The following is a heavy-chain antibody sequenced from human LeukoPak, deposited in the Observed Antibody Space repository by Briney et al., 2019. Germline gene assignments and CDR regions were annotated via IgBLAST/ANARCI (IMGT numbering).Heavy chain of an antibody. Sequence: GGPLRLSCAASGFTFSSYWMHWVRQAPGKGLVCVSRINSDGSSTSYADSVKGRFTISRDNAKNTLYLQMNSLRAEDTAVYYCARDRGYCSSTSCYDNHWGQGTLVTVSS. D-gene: IGHD2-2*01. CDR2: INSDGSST. CDR1: GFTFSSYW. CDR3: ARDRGYCSSTSCYDNH. V-gene: IGHV3-74*01. J-gene: IGHJ5*02.